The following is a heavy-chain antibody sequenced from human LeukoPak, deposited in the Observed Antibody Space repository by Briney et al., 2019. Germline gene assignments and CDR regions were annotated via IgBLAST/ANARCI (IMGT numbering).Heavy chain of an antibody. CDR1: GFTLSSYA. CDR2: ISGNAGST. Sequence: GGSLRLSCAASGFTLSSYAMSWVRQAPGKGLEWVSLISGNAGSTYYADSVKGRFTISRDITKNTLYLQMNSLRAEDTAVYYCARRDDYGDYWGQGTLVTVSS. CDR3: ARRDDYGDY. J-gene: IGHJ4*02. V-gene: IGHV3-23*01.